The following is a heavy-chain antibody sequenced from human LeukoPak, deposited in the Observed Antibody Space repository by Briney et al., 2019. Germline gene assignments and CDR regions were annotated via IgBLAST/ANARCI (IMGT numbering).Heavy chain of an antibody. J-gene: IGHJ1*01. Sequence: GGSLRLSCAASGFTFNNYAMTWVRQAPGRGLEWVSTISSRSGDSTYYAASVKGRFTISRDNSENTLFLRMNSLRADGTAVYFCARNRPAGYDYDYGFELQHWGQGTLVTVSS. CDR1: GFTFNNYA. V-gene: IGHV3-23*01. CDR3: ARNRPAGYDYDYGFELQH. CDR2: ISSRSGDST. D-gene: IGHD4/OR15-4a*01.